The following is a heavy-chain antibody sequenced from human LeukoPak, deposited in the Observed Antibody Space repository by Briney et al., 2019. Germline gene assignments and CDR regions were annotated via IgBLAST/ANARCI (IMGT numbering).Heavy chain of an antibody. V-gene: IGHV4-61*02. CDR3: ARAYPYYDYVWGSWDI. Sequence: PSETLSLTCTVSGGSISSGSYYWSWIRQPAGRGLEGIGRIYTSGSTNYNPSLKSRVTISVDTSKNQISLKLSSVTAADTAVYYCARAYPYYDYVWGSWDIWGQGTMVTVSS. J-gene: IGHJ3*02. CDR2: IYTSGST. CDR1: GGSISSGSYY. D-gene: IGHD3-16*01.